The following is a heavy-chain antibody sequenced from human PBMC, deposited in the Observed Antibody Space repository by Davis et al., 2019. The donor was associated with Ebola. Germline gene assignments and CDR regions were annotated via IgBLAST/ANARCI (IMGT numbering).Heavy chain of an antibody. J-gene: IGHJ5*02. CDR1: GFTFSYYG. V-gene: IGHV4-34*01. CDR3: AREVVPAGGWFDP. Sequence: ESLKISCAASGFTFSYYGMNWVRQPPGKGLEWIGEIYHSGSTNYNPSLKSRVTISVDTSKNQFSLKLSSVTAADTAVYYCAREVVPAGGWFDPWGQGTLVTVSS. CDR2: IYHSGST. D-gene: IGHD2-2*01.